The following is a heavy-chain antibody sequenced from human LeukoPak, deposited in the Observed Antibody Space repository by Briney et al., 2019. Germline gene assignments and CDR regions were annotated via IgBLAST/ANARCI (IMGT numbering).Heavy chain of an antibody. CDR1: GFRFSDYY. Sequence: GGSLRLSCVASGFRFSDYYMSWVRQAPGKGLEWISYISSRGSTIDYADSVKGRFTISRDDAKNSLFLQMNSLRAEDTAVYYCARGGMRRPYDCWGQGALVTVSS. V-gene: IGHV3-11*01. CDR3: ARGGMRRPYDC. D-gene: IGHD1-14*01. CDR2: ISSRGSTI. J-gene: IGHJ4*02.